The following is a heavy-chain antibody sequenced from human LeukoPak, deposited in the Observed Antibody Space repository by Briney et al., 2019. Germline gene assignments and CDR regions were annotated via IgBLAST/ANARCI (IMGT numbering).Heavy chain of an antibody. CDR3: ASIPGYSSSWTIDY. CDR2: ISGSGGTT. J-gene: IGHJ4*02. Sequence: PGGTLCLTCAASGVTFSSYAMSWVRQAPGKGLEWVSDISGSGGTTYYADSVKCRFTISRDNSKNTLYLQMNSLRAEDTAVYYCASIPGYSSSWTIDYWGQGTLVTVSS. V-gene: IGHV3-23*01. D-gene: IGHD6-13*01. CDR1: GVTFSSYA.